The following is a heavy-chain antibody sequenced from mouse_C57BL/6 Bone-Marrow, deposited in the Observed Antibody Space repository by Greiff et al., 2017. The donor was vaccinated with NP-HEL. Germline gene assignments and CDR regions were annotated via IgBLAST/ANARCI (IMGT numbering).Heavy chain of an antibody. J-gene: IGHJ3*01. Sequence: EVNVVESGEGLVKPGGSLKLSCAASGFAFSSYAMSWVRQTPEKRLEWVAYISSGGDYIYYADTVKGRFTISRDNARNTLYLQMSSLKSEDTAMYYCTRDRYDYEGLFAYWGQGTLVTVSA. CDR3: TRDRYDYEGLFAY. CDR1: GFAFSSYA. V-gene: IGHV5-9-1*02. D-gene: IGHD2-4*01. CDR2: ISSGGDYI.